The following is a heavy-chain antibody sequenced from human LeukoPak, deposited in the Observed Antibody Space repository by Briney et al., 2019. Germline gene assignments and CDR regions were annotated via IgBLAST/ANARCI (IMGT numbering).Heavy chain of an antibody. CDR2: ISSSSSTI. D-gene: IGHD3-9*01. J-gene: IGHJ6*02. CDR3: ARADILTGDYYYYYGMDV. CDR1: GFTFSSYS. Sequence: GGSLRLSCAASGFTFSSYSMNWVRQAPGKGLEWVSYISSSSSTIYYADSVKGRFTISRDDAKNSLYLQMNSLRAEDTAVYYCARADILTGDYYYYYGMDVWGQGTTVTVSS. V-gene: IGHV3-48*01.